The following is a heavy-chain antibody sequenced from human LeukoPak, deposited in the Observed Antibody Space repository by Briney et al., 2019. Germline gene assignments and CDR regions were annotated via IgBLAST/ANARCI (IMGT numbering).Heavy chain of an antibody. D-gene: IGHD6-19*01. V-gene: IGHV3-33*01. CDR1: GFTFSSYG. Sequence: GGSLRLSCAASGFTFSSYGMHWVRQAPGKGLEWVAVIWYDGSNKYYADSVKGRFTISRDNSKNTLYLQMNSLRAEDTAVYYCARDGIAVAVPFDYWGQGTLVTVSS. CDR2: IWYDGSNK. J-gene: IGHJ4*02. CDR3: ARDGIAVAVPFDY.